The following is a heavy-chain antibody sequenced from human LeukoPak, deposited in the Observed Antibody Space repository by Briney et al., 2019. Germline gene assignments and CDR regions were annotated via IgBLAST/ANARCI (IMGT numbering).Heavy chain of an antibody. CDR3: AKAASRFWDCTGGSCSGYFFDY. J-gene: IGHJ4*02. CDR1: GFTFSVYA. D-gene: IGHD2-15*01. CDR2: ISWCSSGST. V-gene: IGHV3-23*01. Sequence: GGSLRLSCAASGFTFSVYAMIGVRQAPGKGLECVSTISWCSSGSTYYADSVKGRFTISRDSSNNTLFLQMNSLRAEDTAVYYCAKAASRFWDCTGGSCSGYFFDYWGQGTLVTVSS.